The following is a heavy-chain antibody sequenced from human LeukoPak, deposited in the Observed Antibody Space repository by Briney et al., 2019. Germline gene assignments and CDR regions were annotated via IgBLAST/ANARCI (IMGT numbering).Heavy chain of an antibody. J-gene: IGHJ4*02. Sequence: GGSLRLSCAASGFTFSYAWMSWVRQAPGKGLEWVSSIRGSSNYIHYADSVKGRFSISRDNAKSSLYLQMNSLRADDTAVYYCARLDSSAWFSDYWGQGTLVTVSS. CDR1: GFTFSYAW. CDR2: IRGSSNYI. CDR3: ARLDSSAWFSDY. D-gene: IGHD6-19*01. V-gene: IGHV3-21*01.